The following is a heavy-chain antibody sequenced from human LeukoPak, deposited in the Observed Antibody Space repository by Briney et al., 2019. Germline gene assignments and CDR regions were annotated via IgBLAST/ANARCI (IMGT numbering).Heavy chain of an antibody. V-gene: IGHV4-61*02. CDR2: IYTSGST. CDR3: AGGYYYDSSGYYKSDY. CDR1: GGSISSGSYY. Sequence: SETLSLTCTVSGGSISSGSYYWRWIRQPAGKGLEWIGRIYTSGSTNYNPSLKSRVTISVDTSKNQFSLKLSSVTAADTAVYYCAGGYYYDSSGYYKSDYWGQGTLVTVSS. J-gene: IGHJ4*02. D-gene: IGHD3-22*01.